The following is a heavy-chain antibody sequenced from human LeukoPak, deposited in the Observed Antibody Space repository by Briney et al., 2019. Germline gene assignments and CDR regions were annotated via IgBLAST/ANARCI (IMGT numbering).Heavy chain of an antibody. J-gene: IGHJ5*02. V-gene: IGHV7-4-1*01. D-gene: IGHD3-10*01. CDR2: INTNTGNP. Sequence: ASVKVSCKASGYTFTSYAMNWVRQAPGQGLEWMGWINTNTGNPTYAQGFTGRFVFSLDTSVSTAYLQICSLKAADTAVYYCARGGFGEFPNWFDPWGQGTLVTVSS. CDR3: ARGGFGEFPNWFDP. CDR1: GYTFTSYA.